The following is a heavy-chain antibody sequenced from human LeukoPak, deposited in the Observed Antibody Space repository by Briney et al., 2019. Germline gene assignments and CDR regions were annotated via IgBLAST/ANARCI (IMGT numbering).Heavy chain of an antibody. Sequence: GGSLRLSCAASEFSLSSYWMAWVRQAPGKGLEWVANIKTDGSEKFSADSVKGRFTISRDNAKNSLFLQLNSLRAEDTAVYYCARDLGSGDYLRKYFDLWGRGTLVAVSS. CDR2: IKTDGSEK. D-gene: IGHD4-17*01. V-gene: IGHV3-7*01. CDR1: EFSLSSYW. J-gene: IGHJ2*01. CDR3: ARDLGSGDYLRKYFDL.